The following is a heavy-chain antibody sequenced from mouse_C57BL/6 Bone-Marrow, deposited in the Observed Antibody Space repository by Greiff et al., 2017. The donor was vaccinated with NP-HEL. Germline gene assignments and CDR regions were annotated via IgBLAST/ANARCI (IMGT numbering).Heavy chain of an antibody. J-gene: IGHJ3*01. V-gene: IGHV1-81*01. CDR3: ARGLLLWDGGFAY. CDR2: IYPRSGNT. D-gene: IGHD2-3*01. Sequence: QVQLQQSGAELARPGASVKLSCKASGYTFTSYGISWVKQRPGQGLEWIGEIYPRSGNTYYNEKFKGKATLTADKSSSTAYMELRSLTSEDSAVYFCARGLLLWDGGFAYWGQGTLVTVSA. CDR1: GYTFTSYG.